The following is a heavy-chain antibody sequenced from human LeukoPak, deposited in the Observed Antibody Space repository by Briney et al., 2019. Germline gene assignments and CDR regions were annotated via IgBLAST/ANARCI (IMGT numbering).Heavy chain of an antibody. CDR3: ARQGSNSSGWYPVDD. CDR2: MNPNSGGT. J-gene: IGHJ4*02. V-gene: IGHV1-2*02. Sequence: ASVKVSCKASGYTFTDYAISWVRQAPGQGLEWMGWMNPNSGGTKYAQTFQGRVTLTRDTSISTAYLELSSLTSDDTAVYFCARQGSNSSGWYPVDDWGQGTLVTVSS. CDR1: GYTFTDYA. D-gene: IGHD6-19*01.